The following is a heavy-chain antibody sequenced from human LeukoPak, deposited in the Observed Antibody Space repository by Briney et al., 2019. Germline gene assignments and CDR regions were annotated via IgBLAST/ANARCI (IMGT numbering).Heavy chain of an antibody. Sequence: PGGSLRLSCAASGFTFKRFNMNWVRQAPGKGLEWISYIKSSGDSIYYAASVRGRFTISRDNVKNLLYLQMNSLRAEDTAVYYCAKGGDYGDYQGNWGQGTLVTVSS. V-gene: IGHV3-48*01. CDR1: GFTFKRFN. J-gene: IGHJ4*02. CDR3: AKGGDYGDYQGN. D-gene: IGHD4-17*01. CDR2: IKSSGDSI.